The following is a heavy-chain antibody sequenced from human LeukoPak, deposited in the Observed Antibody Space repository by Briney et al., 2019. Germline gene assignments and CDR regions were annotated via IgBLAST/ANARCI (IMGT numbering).Heavy chain of an antibody. CDR1: GFTFSNYG. J-gene: IGHJ4*02. D-gene: IGHD3-10*01. Sequence: PGGSLRLSCAASGFTFSNYGMHWVRQAPGKGLEWVAVTWNGGNDKYYADSVKGRFTISRDDSKKTMYLQMNSLRAEDTAEYYCARDPGVRGDIITEYFDYWGQGTLVTVSS. V-gene: IGHV3-33*01. CDR3: ARDPGVRGDIITEYFDY. CDR2: TWNGGNDK.